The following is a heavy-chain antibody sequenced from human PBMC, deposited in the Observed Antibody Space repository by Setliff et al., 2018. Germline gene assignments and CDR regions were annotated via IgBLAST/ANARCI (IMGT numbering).Heavy chain of an antibody. J-gene: IGHJ5*02. CDR1: GYTFTSYD. V-gene: IGHV1-8*02. CDR2: MNPNSGNT. CDR3: AREESIAVTTAYNWFDP. D-gene: IGHD6-19*01. Sequence: ASVKVSCKASGYTFTSYDINWVRQATGQGLEWMGWMNPNSGNTGYAQKFQGRVTMTRNTSISTAYMDLNSLRIEDTALYYCAREESIAVTTAYNWFDPWGQGTLVTVSS.